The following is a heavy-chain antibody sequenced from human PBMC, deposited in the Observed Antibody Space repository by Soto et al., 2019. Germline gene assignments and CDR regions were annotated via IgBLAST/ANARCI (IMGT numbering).Heavy chain of an antibody. V-gene: IGHV3-33*01. CDR2: IWYDGSNK. CDR3: AREPSFGVVTRGYFDY. D-gene: IGHD3-3*01. Sequence: QVQLVESGGGVVQPGRSLRLSCAASGFTFSSYGMHWVRQAPGKGLEWVAVIWYDGSNKYYADSVKGRFTISRDNSKNTLYLQMNSLRAEDTAVYYCAREPSFGVVTRGYFDYWGQGTLVTVSS. CDR1: GFTFSSYG. J-gene: IGHJ4*02.